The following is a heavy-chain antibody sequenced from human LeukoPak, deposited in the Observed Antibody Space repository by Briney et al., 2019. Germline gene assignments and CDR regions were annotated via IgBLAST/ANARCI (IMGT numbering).Heavy chain of an antibody. Sequence: ASVKVSCKASGYAFTGYYMHWVRQAPGQGLEWMGRINPNSGGTNYAQKFQGRVTMTRDTSISTAYMELSRLRSDDTAVYYCAREMGSITILGVVIIFGYWGQGTLVTVSS. D-gene: IGHD3-3*01. CDR3: AREMGSITILGVVIIFGY. J-gene: IGHJ4*02. CDR2: INPNSGGT. CDR1: GYAFTGYY. V-gene: IGHV1-2*06.